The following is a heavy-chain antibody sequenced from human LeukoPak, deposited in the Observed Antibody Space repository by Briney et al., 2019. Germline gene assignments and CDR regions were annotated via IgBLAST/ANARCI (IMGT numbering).Heavy chain of an antibody. CDR1: GGSISSGSYY. D-gene: IGHD3/OR15-3a*01. CDR2: IYYTGST. J-gene: IGHJ2*01. Sequence: SETLSLTGAVSGGSISSGSYYWGWIRQPPGKGLEWIGSIYYTGSTYYNPSLKSRVTISVDTSKNQFSLNLSSVTAADTAVYYCARLDWSNWCFDLWGRGTLVIVSS. CDR3: ARLDWSNWCFDL. V-gene: IGHV4-39*01.